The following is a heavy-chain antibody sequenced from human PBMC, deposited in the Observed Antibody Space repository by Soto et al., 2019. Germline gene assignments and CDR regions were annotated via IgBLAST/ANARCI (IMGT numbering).Heavy chain of an antibody. Sequence: QGQLVQSAAEVRKPGASVKVSCKTSGYTFSIYEITWVLQAPGQGLDWMGWITPHNADIKIAQKYQARVTMTADTSTSTAYIDLRSLSSDDTAVYFCAIGRVPGAMTGIEYFQYWGQGTLVTVSS. D-gene: IGHD3-9*01. CDR1: GYTFSIYE. V-gene: IGHV1-18*01. CDR3: AIGRVPGAMTGIEYFQY. CDR2: ITPHNADI. J-gene: IGHJ1*01.